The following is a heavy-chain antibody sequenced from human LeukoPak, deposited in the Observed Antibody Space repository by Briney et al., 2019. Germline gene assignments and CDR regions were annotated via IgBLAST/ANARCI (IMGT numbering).Heavy chain of an antibody. V-gene: IGHV4-30-4*08. J-gene: IGHJ5*02. D-gene: IGHD3-22*01. CDR3: ARAVIRSGYYFDP. Sequence: SQTLSLTCTVSGGSISSGDYYWSWIRQPPGKGLEWIGYIYYSGSTYYNPSLKSRVTISADTSKNQFSLKLSSVTAADTAVYYCARAVIRSGYYFDPWGQGTLVTVSS. CDR1: GGSISSGDYY. CDR2: IYYSGST.